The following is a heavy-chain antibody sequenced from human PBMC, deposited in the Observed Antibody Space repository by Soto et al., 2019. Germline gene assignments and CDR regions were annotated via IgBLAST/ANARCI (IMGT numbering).Heavy chain of an antibody. D-gene: IGHD5-12*01. J-gene: IGHJ4*02. CDR2: IIPIFGTA. Sequence: GASVKVSCKASGGTFSSYAISWVRQAPGQGLEWMGGIIPIFGTANYAQKFQGRVTITADESTSTAYMELSSLRSEDTAVYYCARSNVDIVATYGYFDYWGQGTLVTVSA. V-gene: IGHV1-69*13. CDR1: GGTFSSYA. CDR3: ARSNVDIVATYGYFDY.